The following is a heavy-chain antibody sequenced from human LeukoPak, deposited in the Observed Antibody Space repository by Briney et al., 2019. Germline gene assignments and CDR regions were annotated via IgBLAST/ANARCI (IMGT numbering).Heavy chain of an antibody. V-gene: IGHV1-46*01. D-gene: IGHD3-3*01. CDR1: GYTFTSYY. Sequence: ASVKVSCKASGYTFTSYYMHWVRQAPGQGLEWMGIINPSGGSTSYAQKFQGRVTMTRDTSTSTVYMELSSLRSEDTAVYYCARDGALIWSGSHYYGMDVWGQGTTVTVSS. CDR3: ARDGALIWSGSHYYGMDV. J-gene: IGHJ6*02. CDR2: INPSGGST.